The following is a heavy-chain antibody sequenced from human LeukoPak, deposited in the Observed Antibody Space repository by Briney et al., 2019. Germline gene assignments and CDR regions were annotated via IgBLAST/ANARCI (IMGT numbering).Heavy chain of an antibody. J-gene: IGHJ4*02. Sequence: SETLSLTCTVSGGSFSSSSHFWGWLRQPPGRGLEWIGSIRNSGNTYYSPSLKSRVTISVDTSKNQFSLKLSPVTAADTAVYYCARHVYGEYGPGDYWGQGILVTVSS. CDR3: ARHVYGEYGPGDY. CDR2: IRNSGNT. D-gene: IGHD4-17*01. CDR1: GGSFSSSSHF. V-gene: IGHV4-39*01.